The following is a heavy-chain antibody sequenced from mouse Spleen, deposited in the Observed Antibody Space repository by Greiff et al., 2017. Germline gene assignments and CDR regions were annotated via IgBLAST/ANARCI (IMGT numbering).Heavy chain of an antibody. D-gene: IGHD1-2*01. CDR3: ATHYDGGFAY. CDR1: GYTFTSYW. V-gene: IGHV1-7*01. Sequence: VQLQQSGAELAKPGASVKMSCKASGYTFTSYWMHWVKQRPGQGLEWIGYINPSTGYTEYNQKFKGKATLTVDKSSSTAYMQLSSLTSEDSAVYYCATHYDGGFAYWGQGTLVTVSA. J-gene: IGHJ3*01. CDR2: INPSTGYT.